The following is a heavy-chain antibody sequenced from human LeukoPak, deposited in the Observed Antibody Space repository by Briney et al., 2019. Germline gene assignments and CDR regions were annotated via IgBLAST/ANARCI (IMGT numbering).Heavy chain of an antibody. D-gene: IGHD3-16*01. V-gene: IGHV1-2*02. Sequence: ASVKVSCKASGYTFTGYYMHWVRQAPGQGLEWMGWINPNSGGTNYAQKFQGRVTMTRDTSISTAYMELSRLRSDDTAMYYCARDYGGLYYYYYMDVWGKGTTVTISS. CDR2: INPNSGGT. CDR3: ARDYGGLYYYYYMDV. J-gene: IGHJ6*03. CDR1: GYTFTGYY.